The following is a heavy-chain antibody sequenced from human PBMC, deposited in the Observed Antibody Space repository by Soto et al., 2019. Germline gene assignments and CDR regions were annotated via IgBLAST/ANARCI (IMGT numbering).Heavy chain of an antibody. CDR1: GYSFTSYW. CDR3: ARHEGLPSHYYYYGMDV. Sequence: GGSLKISWKGSGYSFTSYWGGWVGQRPEKGLEWMGIIYPGDSDTRYSPSFQGQVTISADKPISTAYLQWSSLKASDTAMYYCARHEGLPSHYYYYGMDVWGQGTTVTVS. CDR2: IYPGDSDT. J-gene: IGHJ6*02. V-gene: IGHV5-51*01.